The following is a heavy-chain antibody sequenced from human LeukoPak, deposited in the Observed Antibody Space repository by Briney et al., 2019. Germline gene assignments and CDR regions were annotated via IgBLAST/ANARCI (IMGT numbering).Heavy chain of an antibody. V-gene: IGHV1-18*01. CDR2: ISAYNGNT. CDR1: GYTFTSYG. Sequence: GASVKVSCKASGYTFTSYGISWVRQAPGQGLEWMGWISAYNGNTNYAQKLQGRVTMTTDTSTSTAYMELRSLRSDDTAVYYCARRYSSSWYSGYYYYMDVWGKGTTVTVSS. CDR3: ARRYSSSWYSGYYYYMDV. D-gene: IGHD6-13*01. J-gene: IGHJ6*03.